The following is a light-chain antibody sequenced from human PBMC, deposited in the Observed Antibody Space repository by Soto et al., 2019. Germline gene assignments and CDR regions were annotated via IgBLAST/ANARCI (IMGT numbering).Light chain of an antibody. CDR3: QQYDNLPYT. V-gene: IGKV1-33*01. CDR1: QAISNY. J-gene: IGKJ2*01. CDR2: DAS. Sequence: DIQMTQSPSSLSASVGDRVTITCQASQAISNYLNWYQQKPGKAPKLLIYDASNLETGVPSRFSGSGSGTDFTFTISSLQPEDIATYYCQQYDNLPYTFGQGTNLEIK.